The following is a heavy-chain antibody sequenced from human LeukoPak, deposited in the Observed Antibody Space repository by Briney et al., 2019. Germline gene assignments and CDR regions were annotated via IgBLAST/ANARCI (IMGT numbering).Heavy chain of an antibody. CDR2: ISRDGSNK. CDR3: ARGSKWFGELIRRGEYYFDY. CDR1: QFTFSSYD. V-gene: IGHV3-30*03. D-gene: IGHD3-10*01. Sequence: GGSLRLSCAASQFTFSSYDMHWVRQAPGQGLDWVTVISRDGSNKKYGDSVKGRFTTSRDNSKNTLYLQMNSLRAEDTAVYYCARGSKWFGELIRRGEYYFDYGGQGTLVTVSS. J-gene: IGHJ4*02.